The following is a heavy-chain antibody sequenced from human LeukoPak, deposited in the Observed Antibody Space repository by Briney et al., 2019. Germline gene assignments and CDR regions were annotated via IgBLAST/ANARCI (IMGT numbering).Heavy chain of an antibody. J-gene: IGHJ6*02. CDR2: ISSSSTYI. D-gene: IGHD5-18*01. V-gene: IGHV3-21*01. CDR3: ARDRVDTVVSAPNFHYGMDV. CDR1: GFTFRAYT. Sequence: GGSLRLSCAASGFTFRAYTMTWVRQAPGKGLEWVSSISSSSTYISNVDSVKGRFTTSRDNAKNSLYLQMNSLRAEDTAVYYCARDRVDTVVSAPNFHYGMDVWGQGTTVTVTS.